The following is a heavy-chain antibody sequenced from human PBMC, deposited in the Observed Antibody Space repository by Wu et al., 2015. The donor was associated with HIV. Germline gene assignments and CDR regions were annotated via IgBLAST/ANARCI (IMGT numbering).Heavy chain of an antibody. CDR3: ARDIVVMVAATIPLDY. D-gene: IGHD2-15*01. V-gene: IGHV1-18*01. J-gene: IGHJ4*02. CDR2: ISAYDGNT. CDR1: GFTFASYG. Sequence: VQLVQSGAEVKKPGASVRISCKAYGFTFASYGFSWVRQAPGQGLEWMGWISAYDGNTDYAQNFQGRVTMTTDTPTSTAYMELRSLRSDDTAMYYCARDIVVMVAATIPLDYWGQGTLVTVSS.